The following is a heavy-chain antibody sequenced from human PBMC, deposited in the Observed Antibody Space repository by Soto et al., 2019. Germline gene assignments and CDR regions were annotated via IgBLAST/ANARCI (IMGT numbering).Heavy chain of an antibody. V-gene: IGHV4-34*01. Sequence: WGSLRLSCSASVFTFSSYAMSWWRQAPGKGLEWIGEINHSGSTNYNPSLKSRVTISVDTSKNQFSLKLSSVTAADTAVYYCARGSPESYPLGYCSSTSCGMDVWGQGTTVTVSS. CDR2: INHSGST. CDR3: ARGSPESYPLGYCSSTSCGMDV. CDR1: VFTFSSYA. D-gene: IGHD2-2*01. J-gene: IGHJ6*02.